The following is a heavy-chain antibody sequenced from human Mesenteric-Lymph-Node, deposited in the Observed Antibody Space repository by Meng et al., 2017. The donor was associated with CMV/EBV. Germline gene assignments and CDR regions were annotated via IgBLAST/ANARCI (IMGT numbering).Heavy chain of an antibody. J-gene: IGHJ4*02. CDR1: GYSFTTYW. Sequence: SCKGSGYSFTTYWITWVRQMPGKGLEWMGRIDPSDSYTNYSPSFQGQVTISADKSISTAYLQWSSLKASDTAIYYCARGTLRYFDYWGQRTLVTVSS. CDR3: ARGTLRYFDY. V-gene: IGHV5-10-1*04. CDR2: IDPSDSYT.